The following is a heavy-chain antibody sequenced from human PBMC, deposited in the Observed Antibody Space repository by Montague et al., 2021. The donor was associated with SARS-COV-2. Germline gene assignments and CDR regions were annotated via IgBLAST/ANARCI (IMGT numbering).Heavy chain of an antibody. V-gene: IGHV4-34*01. CDR2: IKQSGST. J-gene: IGHJ4*02. D-gene: IGHD3-22*01. Sequence: SETLSLTCGVYGGSFGDDHWSWIRQPPGKGLEWIGDIKQSGSTNYNPSLKSRVTISVDTSKNQFSLKLTSVTAADTAVYFCARGHLSVSMIVVVFTSASYYFDYWGLGAQVTVSS. CDR3: ARGHLSVSMIVVVFTSASYYFDY. CDR1: GGSFGDDH.